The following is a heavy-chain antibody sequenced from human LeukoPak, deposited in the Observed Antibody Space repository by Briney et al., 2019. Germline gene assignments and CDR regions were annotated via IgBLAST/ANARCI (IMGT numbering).Heavy chain of an antibody. CDR1: GFTFSSYG. D-gene: IGHD2-2*01. J-gene: IGHJ4*02. CDR3: AKDLGYCSSTSCYPEYYFDY. V-gene: IGHV3-30*18. CDR2: ISYDGSNK. Sequence: GGSLRLSCAASGFTFSSYGMHWVRQAPGKGLEWVAVISYDGSNKYYADSVKGRFTISRDNSKNTLYPQMNSLRAEDTAVYYCAKDLGYCSSTSCYPEYYFDYWGQGTLVTVSS.